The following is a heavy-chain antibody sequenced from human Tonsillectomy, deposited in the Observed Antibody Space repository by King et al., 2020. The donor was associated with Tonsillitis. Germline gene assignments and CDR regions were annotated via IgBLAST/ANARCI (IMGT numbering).Heavy chain of an antibody. CDR3: ASAAPQSVYCSGGRCYGVGMDV. Sequence: VQLVESGGGLVKPGGSLRLSCAASGFTFSSYSMNWVRQAPGKGLEWVSSISSSSRYIYYADSLKGRFTISRDNAKNSLYLQMNSLRAEDTAVYYCASAAPQSVYCSGGRCYGVGMDVWGQGTTVTVSS. CDR2: ISSSSRYI. D-gene: IGHD2-15*01. CDR1: GFTFSSYS. V-gene: IGHV3-21*01. J-gene: IGHJ6*02.